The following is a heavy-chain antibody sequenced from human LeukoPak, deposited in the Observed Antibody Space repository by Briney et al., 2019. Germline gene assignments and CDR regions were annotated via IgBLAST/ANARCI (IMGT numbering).Heavy chain of an antibody. CDR3: ARGRSRAYDI. Sequence: GGSLRLSCAASGFGFGDYWMSWVRQAPGKGLEWVANIKQDGSEKYYVDSVKGRFTISRDNAKNSLFLHMNSLRAEDTAVYYCARGRSRAYDIWGQGTMVIVSS. J-gene: IGHJ3*02. CDR2: IKQDGSEK. V-gene: IGHV3-7*04. CDR1: GFGFGDYW.